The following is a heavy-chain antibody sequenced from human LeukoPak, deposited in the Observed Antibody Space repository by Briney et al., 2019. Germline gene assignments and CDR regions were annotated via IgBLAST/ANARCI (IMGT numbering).Heavy chain of an antibody. V-gene: IGHV3-11*05. CDR2: ISSSSSYT. Sequence: GGSLRLSCAASGFTFSDYYMSWIRQAPGKGLEWVSYISSSSSYTNYADSVKGRFTISRDNAKNSLYLQMNSLRAEDTAVYYCARDHYYGPGSYLTFMPLDYWGQGTLVTVSS. CDR1: GFTFSDYY. CDR3: ARDHYYGPGSYLTFMPLDY. J-gene: IGHJ4*02. D-gene: IGHD3-10*01.